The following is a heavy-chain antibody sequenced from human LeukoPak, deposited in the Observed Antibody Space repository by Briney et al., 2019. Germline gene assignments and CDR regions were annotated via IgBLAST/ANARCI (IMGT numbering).Heavy chain of an antibody. J-gene: IGHJ6*03. D-gene: IGHD3-10*01. V-gene: IGHV4-34*01. CDR2: INHSGST. Sequence: SETLSLTCAVYGGSFSGYYWSWIRQPPGKGLEWIGEINHSGSTNYNPSLKSRVTISVDTSKNQFSLKLSSVTAADTAVYYCVRGRVYYYYYMDVWGKGTTVTFSS. CDR1: GGSFSGYY. CDR3: VRGRVYYYYYMDV.